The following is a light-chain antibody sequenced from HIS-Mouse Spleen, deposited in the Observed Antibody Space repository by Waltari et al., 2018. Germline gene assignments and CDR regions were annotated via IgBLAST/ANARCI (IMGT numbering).Light chain of an antibody. CDR3: QSCDSSNLV. CDR1: SGSIASNY. Sequence: NFMLTQPHSVSESPGKTVTISCTRSSGSIASNYVQWYQQRPGSAPTTVIYEDNQRPSGVPGRCSGSIDSSSTSASLTISGLKTEDEADYYCQSCDSSNLVFGGGTKLTVL. V-gene: IGLV6-57*04. CDR2: EDN. J-gene: IGLJ3*02.